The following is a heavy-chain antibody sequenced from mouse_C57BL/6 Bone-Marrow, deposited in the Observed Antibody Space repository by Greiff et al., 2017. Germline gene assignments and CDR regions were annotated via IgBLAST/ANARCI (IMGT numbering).Heavy chain of an antibody. CDR3: ARGGALYFDY. Sequence: VHLVESGAELVRPGASVKLSCKASGYTFTDYYINRVKQRPGQGLEWIARIYPGSGNTYYNEKFKGKATLTAEKSSSTAYMQLSSLTSEDSAVYFCARGGALYFDYWGQGTTLTVSS. CDR2: IYPGSGNT. V-gene: IGHV1-76*01. CDR1: GYTFTDYY. J-gene: IGHJ2*01.